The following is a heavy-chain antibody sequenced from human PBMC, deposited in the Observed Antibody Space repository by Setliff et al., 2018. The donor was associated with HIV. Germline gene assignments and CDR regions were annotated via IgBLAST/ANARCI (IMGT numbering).Heavy chain of an antibody. J-gene: IGHJ4*02. D-gene: IGHD3-10*01. Sequence: GASVKVSCKASGYTFSGYYLHWVRRAPGQGLERMGWINPNSGATNYAQNFQGRVAMTRDTSISTAYMELSRLRSDDTAVYFRARARDGFNFGLKYWGEGTLVTVSS. V-gene: IGHV1-2*02. CDR1: GYTFSGYY. CDR3: ARARDGFNFGLKY. CDR2: INPNSGAT.